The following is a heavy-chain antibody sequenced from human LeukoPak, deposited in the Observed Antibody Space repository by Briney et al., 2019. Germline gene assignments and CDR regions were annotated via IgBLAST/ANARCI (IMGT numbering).Heavy chain of an antibody. CDR1: RFIFSNYG. D-gene: IGHD3-22*01. Sequence: GGSLRLSCAASRFIFSNYGMHSVRQAPGKGLEWGALIWYDGSNKYYAESVKGRFTISRDNSKNTLYLQMNSLRAEDTAVYYCARDFGYYSPFWYWGQGTLVTVSS. CDR2: IWYDGSNK. J-gene: IGHJ4*02. CDR3: ARDFGYYSPFWY. V-gene: IGHV3-33*01.